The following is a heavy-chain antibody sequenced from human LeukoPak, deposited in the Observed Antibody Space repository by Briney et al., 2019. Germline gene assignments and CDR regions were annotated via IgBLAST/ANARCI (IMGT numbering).Heavy chain of an antibody. D-gene: IGHD2-15*01. V-gene: IGHV3-53*01. J-gene: IGHJ3*02. CDR1: GFTVSSNY. Sequence: GGSLRLSCAASGFTVSSNYMSWVRQAPGKGLERVSVIYSGGSTYYADSVKGRFTISRDNSKNTLYLQMNSLRAEDTAVYYCARDRGWFDAFDIWGQGTMVTVSS. CDR3: ARDRGWFDAFDI. CDR2: IYSGGST.